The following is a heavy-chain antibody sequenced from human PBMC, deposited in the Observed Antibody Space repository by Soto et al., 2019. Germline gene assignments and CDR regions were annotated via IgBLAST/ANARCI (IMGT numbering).Heavy chain of an antibody. Sequence: SETLSLTCAVYGGSFSGYYWSWVRQPPGKGLEWIGEITRSGGINYNPSLESRVTMSLDTSKNHFSLRLNSVSDADTSIYYCARLFAGATGDWYFDLWGRGALVTVSS. J-gene: IGHJ2*01. D-gene: IGHD2-21*02. CDR2: ITRSGGI. CDR1: GGSFSGYY. CDR3: ARLFAGATGDWYFDL. V-gene: IGHV4-34*01.